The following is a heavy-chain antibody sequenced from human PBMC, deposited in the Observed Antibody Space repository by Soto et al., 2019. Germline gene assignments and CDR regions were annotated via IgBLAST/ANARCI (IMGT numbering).Heavy chain of an antibody. J-gene: IGHJ4*02. V-gene: IGHV3-74*01. CDR3: AGGLDY. D-gene: IGHD2-21*01. CDR2: IDGIGSST. Sequence: GGSLRLSCAASGFTFSTYWMHWVRQAPGKGLVWVSRIDGIGSSTYYADSVKGRFTISRDNSKNTLFLQMNSLRAEDTALYYCAGGLDYWGQGTLVTVSS. CDR1: GFTFSTYW.